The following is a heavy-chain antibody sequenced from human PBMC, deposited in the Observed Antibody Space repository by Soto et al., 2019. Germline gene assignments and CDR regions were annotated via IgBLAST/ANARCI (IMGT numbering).Heavy chain of an antibody. CDR3: ARHPERIAQIGWFDP. D-gene: IGHD6-13*01. Sequence: EVQLVESGGGLVQPGGSLRLSCAASGFTFSSYSMNWVRQAPGKGLDWVSYISSSSSTIYYADSVKGRFTISRDNAKNSLYLQMNSLRAEDTAVYYCARHPERIAQIGWFDPWGQGTLVTVSS. V-gene: IGHV3-48*01. CDR2: ISSSSSTI. J-gene: IGHJ5*02. CDR1: GFTFSSYS.